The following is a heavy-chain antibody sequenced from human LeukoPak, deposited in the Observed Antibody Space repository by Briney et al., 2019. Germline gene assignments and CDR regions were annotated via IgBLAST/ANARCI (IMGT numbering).Heavy chain of an antibody. V-gene: IGHV4-59*01. CDR1: GGSISSYY. CDR3: ARVIGYCSSTSCFGYFDY. D-gene: IGHD2-2*01. Sequence: SETLSLTCTVWGGSISSYYWSWIRQPPGKGLEWVGYIYYSGSTNYNPSLKSRVTTSVDTSKNQLSLKLSSVTAADTAVYYCARVIGYCSSTSCFGYFDYWGQGTLVTVSS. CDR2: IYYSGST. J-gene: IGHJ4*02.